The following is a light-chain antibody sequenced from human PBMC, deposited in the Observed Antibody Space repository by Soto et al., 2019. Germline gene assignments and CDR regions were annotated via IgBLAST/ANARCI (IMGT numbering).Light chain of an antibody. J-gene: IGLJ3*02. CDR3: SSYAGSNNLV. CDR2: EVS. V-gene: IGLV2-8*01. CDR1: SSDVGGYNY. Sequence: QSALTQPPSASGSPGQSVTISCTGTSSDVGGYNYVSWYQQHPGKAPKLMIYEVSNRPSGVPDRFSGSKSVNTASLTVSGLQAEDEADYYCSSYAGSNNLVFGGGTKLTVL.